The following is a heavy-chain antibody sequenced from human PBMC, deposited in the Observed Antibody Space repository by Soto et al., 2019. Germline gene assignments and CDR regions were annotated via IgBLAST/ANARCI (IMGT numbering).Heavy chain of an antibody. CDR2: ISYSGST. D-gene: IGHD3-16*01. CDR3: ARDIGFDYVN. J-gene: IGHJ4*02. Sequence: SETLSLTCTVSGGAVTTGSYYWSWIRQPPGKGLEWIGYISYSGSTNYIPSLKSRVTISVDTSKNQVSLNLISVTAEDTGVYFCARDIGFDYVNWGQGIPVTVSS. V-gene: IGHV4-61*01. CDR1: GGAVTTGSYY.